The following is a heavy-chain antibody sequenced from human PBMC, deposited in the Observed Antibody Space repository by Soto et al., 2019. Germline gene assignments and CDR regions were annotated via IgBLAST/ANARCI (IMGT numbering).Heavy chain of an antibody. V-gene: IGHV3-23*01. CDR1: GFTFNLYA. D-gene: IGHD1-20*01. CDR3: ATVHNTSRSFDY. CDR2: TGATGRTT. J-gene: IGHJ4*02. Sequence: LSLSCAASGFTFNLYAMTWVRQAPGKGLEWVSTTGATGRTTYYSDSVKGRFTVSRDNSKNTLDLQMSNLRAEDTAVYYCATVHNTSRSFDYWGQGTLVTVSS.